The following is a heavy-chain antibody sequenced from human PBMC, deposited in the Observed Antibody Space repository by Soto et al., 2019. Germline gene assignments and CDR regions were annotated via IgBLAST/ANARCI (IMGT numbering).Heavy chain of an antibody. V-gene: IGHV4-39*01. Sequence: SETLSLTCTVSGGSISSSSYYWGWIRQPPGKGLEWIGSIYYSGCTYYNPSLKSRVTISVDTSKNRFSLKLSSVTAADTAVYYCARHSARSGDNWFDPWGQGTLVTVSS. CDR3: ARHSARSGDNWFDP. D-gene: IGHD3-3*01. CDR1: GGSISSSSYY. CDR2: IYYSGCT. J-gene: IGHJ5*02.